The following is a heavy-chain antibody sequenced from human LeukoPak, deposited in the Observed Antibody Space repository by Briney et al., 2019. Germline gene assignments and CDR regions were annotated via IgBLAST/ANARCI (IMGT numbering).Heavy chain of an antibody. V-gene: IGHV4-39*01. CDR3: ATWGVATNYFDY. D-gene: IGHD5-12*01. J-gene: IGHJ4*02. Sequence: SETLSLTCTVSGGSISSSSYYWGWIRQPPGKGLEWIWGIYSSGSTYYNPSLKSRVTISVDTSKNQFPLKLSSVTAADTAVYYCATWGVATNYFDYWGQGTLVTVSS. CDR1: GGSISSSSYY. CDR2: IYSSGST.